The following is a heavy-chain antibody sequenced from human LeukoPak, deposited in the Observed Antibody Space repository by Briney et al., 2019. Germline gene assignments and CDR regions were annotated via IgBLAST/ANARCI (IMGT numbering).Heavy chain of an antibody. CDR1: GGSISSSSYY. J-gene: IGHJ3*02. V-gene: IGHV4-39*07. D-gene: IGHD3-22*01. CDR2: IYYSGST. Sequence: PSETLSLTCTVSGGSISSSSYYWGWIRQPPGKGLEWIGSIYYSGSTYYNPSLKSRVTISVDTSKNQFSLKLSSVTAADTAVYYCARPGPNYYDSSGLTGAFDIWGQGTMVTVSS. CDR3: ARPGPNYYDSSGLTGAFDI.